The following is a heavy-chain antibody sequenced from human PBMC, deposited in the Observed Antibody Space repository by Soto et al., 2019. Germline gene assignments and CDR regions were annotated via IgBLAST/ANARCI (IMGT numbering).Heavy chain of an antibody. D-gene: IGHD3-10*01. CDR3: ARPMVRGFVHSGMDV. Sequence: QVQLVQSGAEVKKPGSSVKVSCKASGGTFSSYDISWLRQAPGQGLEWMGGIIPIFGTANYAQKFQGRVTITADESTSTAYMELSSLRSADTAVDYYARPMVRGFVHSGMDVWGQGTTVTVSS. V-gene: IGHV1-69*12. J-gene: IGHJ6*02. CDR2: IIPIFGTA. CDR1: GGTFSSYD.